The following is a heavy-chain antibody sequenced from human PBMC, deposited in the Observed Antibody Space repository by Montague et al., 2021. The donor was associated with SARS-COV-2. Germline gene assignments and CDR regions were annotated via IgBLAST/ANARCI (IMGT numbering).Heavy chain of an antibody. CDR2: IRSKAYGGTT. J-gene: IGHJ4*02. V-gene: IGHV3-49*04. CDR1: GFTFGDYA. Sequence: SLRLSCAASGFTFGDYAMSWVRQAPGKGLEWVGFIRSKAYGGTTEYAASVKGGFTISRDDSKSIAYLQMNSLKTEDTAVYYCTRDDFWSGYFGYWGQGTLVTVSS. D-gene: IGHD3-3*01. CDR3: TRDDFWSGYFGY.